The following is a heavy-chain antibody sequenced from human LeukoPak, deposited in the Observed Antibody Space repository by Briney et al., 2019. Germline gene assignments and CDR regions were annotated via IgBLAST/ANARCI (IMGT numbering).Heavy chain of an antibody. CDR1: GFTFDDYG. Sequence: PGGSLRLSRAVSGFTFDDYGMSWVRQAPGKGLEWVSGINWNGGSTGYADSVKGRFTISRDNAKNSLYLQMNSLRAEDTALYYCVRDGYKAFDIWGQGTMVTVSS. V-gene: IGHV3-20*04. CDR2: INWNGGST. D-gene: IGHD1-14*01. CDR3: VRDGYKAFDI. J-gene: IGHJ3*02.